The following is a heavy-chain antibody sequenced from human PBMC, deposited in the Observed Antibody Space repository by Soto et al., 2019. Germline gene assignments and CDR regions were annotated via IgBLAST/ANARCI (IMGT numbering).Heavy chain of an antibody. D-gene: IGHD3-9*01. CDR1: GYTFATYA. V-gene: IGHV1-3*04. CDR2: INTVNGYT. J-gene: IGHJ6*02. Sequence: QVQLVQSGAEVKKPGASVKVSCKASGYTFATYAIHWVRQAPGQRLEWMGWINTVNGYTEYSQNFRGRVTITRDTSASPAYMQLSSMRSEDTAMYYCTSVNTIFLNPDYYPYDMDVWGQGTTVTVAS. CDR3: TSVNTIFLNPDYYPYDMDV.